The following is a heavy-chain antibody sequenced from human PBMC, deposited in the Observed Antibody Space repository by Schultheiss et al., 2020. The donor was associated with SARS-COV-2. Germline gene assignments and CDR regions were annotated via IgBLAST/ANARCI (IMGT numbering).Heavy chain of an antibody. D-gene: IGHD3-22*01. Sequence: SETLSLTCPVSGGSISSSSYYWGWIRQPAGKGLEWIGYIYYSGSTNYNPSLKSRVTISVDTSKNQFSLKLSSVTAADTAVYYCARDDSSGYSPAYWGQGTLVTVSS. CDR2: IYYSGST. CDR1: GGSISSSSYY. J-gene: IGHJ4*02. CDR3: ARDDSSGYSPAY. V-gene: IGHV4-61*10.